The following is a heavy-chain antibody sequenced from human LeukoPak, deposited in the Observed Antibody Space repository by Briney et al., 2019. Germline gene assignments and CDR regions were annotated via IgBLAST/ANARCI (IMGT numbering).Heavy chain of an antibody. CDR1: GGSISSGDYY. CDR2: IYYSGST. Sequence: PSQTLSLTCTVSGGSISSGDYYWSWIRQPPGKGLEWIGYIYYSGSTYYNPSLKSRVTISVDTSKNQFSLKLSSVTAADTAVYYCASVRTYYGGKGAFDIWGQGTMVTVSS. J-gene: IGHJ3*02. CDR3: ASVRTYYGGKGAFDI. D-gene: IGHD4-23*01. V-gene: IGHV4-30-4*08.